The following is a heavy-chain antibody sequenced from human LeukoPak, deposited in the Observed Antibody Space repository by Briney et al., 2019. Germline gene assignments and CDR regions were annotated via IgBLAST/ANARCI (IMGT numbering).Heavy chain of an antibody. CDR3: ARVPFARPWYFDY. V-gene: IGHV4-34*01. Sequence: SETLSLTCAVYGGSFSGYYWSWIRQPPGKGLEWIGEINHSGSTNYNPSLKSRVTISVDTSKNQFSLKLSSVTAADTAVYYCARVPFARPWYFDYWGQGTLVTVSS. CDR1: GGSFSGYY. CDR2: INHSGST. J-gene: IGHJ4*02. D-gene: IGHD6-6*01.